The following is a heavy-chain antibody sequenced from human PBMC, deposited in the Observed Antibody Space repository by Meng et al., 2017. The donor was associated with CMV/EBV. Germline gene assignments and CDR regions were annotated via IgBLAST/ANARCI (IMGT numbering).Heavy chain of an antibody. CDR1: GGSLSGYY. Sequence: QGRLQQWGEGWLKPSETLSLTWAVYGGSLSGYYWSWIRQPPGKGLEWIGEINHSGSTNYNPSLKSRVTISVDTSKNQFSLKLSSVTAADTAVYYCARGGIAAAGPFDYWGQGTLVTVSS. CDR3: ARGGIAAAGPFDY. J-gene: IGHJ4*02. V-gene: IGHV4-34*01. CDR2: INHSGST. D-gene: IGHD6-13*01.